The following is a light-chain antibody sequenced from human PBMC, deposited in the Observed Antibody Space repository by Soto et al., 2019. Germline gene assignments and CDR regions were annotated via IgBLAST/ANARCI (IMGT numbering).Light chain of an antibody. CDR3: TSYTSSSSWV. CDR1: SSDVGGYHY. Sequence: QSALTQPASVSGSPGQSITISCTGTSSDVGGYHYVSGYQQHPGKAPNLMIYEVTRRPSGVSNRFSGSKSGNTASLTISGLQADDEADYYCTSYTSSSSWVFGGGTKLTVL. J-gene: IGLJ3*02. CDR2: EVT. V-gene: IGLV2-14*01.